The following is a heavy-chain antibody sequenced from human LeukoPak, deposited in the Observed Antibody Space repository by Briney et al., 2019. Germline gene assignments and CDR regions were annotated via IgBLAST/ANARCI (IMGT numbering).Heavy chain of an antibody. CDR3: ARFYGTITMSRAYGMDV. V-gene: IGHV4-34*01. D-gene: IGHD3-10*02. CDR1: GFTFSSYS. Sequence: GSLRLSCAASGFTFSSYSMNWVRQAPGKGLEWIGEINHSGSTNYNPSLKSRVTISVDTSKNQFSLKLSSVTAADTAVYYCARFYGTITMSRAYGMDVWGQGTTVTVSS. J-gene: IGHJ6*02. CDR2: INHSGST.